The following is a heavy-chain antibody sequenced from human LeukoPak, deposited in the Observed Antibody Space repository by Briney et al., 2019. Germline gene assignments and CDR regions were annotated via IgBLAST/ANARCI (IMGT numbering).Heavy chain of an antibody. Sequence: PSETLSLTCAVYGGSFSGYYWSWIRQPPGKGLEWIGEINHSGSTNYNPSLKSRVTISVDTSKNQFSLKLSSVTAADTAVYYCARGHTDFWSGYSNWFDPWGQGTLVTVSS. CDR2: INHSGST. D-gene: IGHD3-3*01. V-gene: IGHV4-34*01. J-gene: IGHJ5*02. CDR3: ARGHTDFWSGYSNWFDP. CDR1: GGSFSGYY.